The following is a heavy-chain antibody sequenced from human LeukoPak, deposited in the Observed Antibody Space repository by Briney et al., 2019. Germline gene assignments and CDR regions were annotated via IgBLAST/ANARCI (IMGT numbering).Heavy chain of an antibody. CDR2: ISTSGNT. V-gene: IGHV4-61*02. Sequence: SQTLSLTCTVSGGSISSGTYHGRWIPQPAGKGLEWIGRISTSGNTNYNPSLKSRVTIAVDTSKNQFSLNLSSVTAADTAVYYCARGAAVAFDYWGQGTLVTVSS. CDR1: GGSISSGTYH. D-gene: IGHD6-19*01. J-gene: IGHJ4*02. CDR3: ARGAAVAFDY.